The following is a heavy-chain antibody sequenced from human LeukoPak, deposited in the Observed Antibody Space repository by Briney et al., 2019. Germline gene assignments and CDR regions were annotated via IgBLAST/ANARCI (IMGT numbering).Heavy chain of an antibody. CDR3: AREGSDFWSGYSKGYFDY. Sequence: GGSLTLSCAVSRFTFSSYNMNWVRRAPGKGLEWVSYIGSSVSTRYYADSVKGRFTISRDNGKHSLYLQMNSLRAEDTAVYYCAREGSDFWSGYSKGYFDYWGQGTLVTVSA. CDR1: RFTFSSYN. D-gene: IGHD3-3*01. V-gene: IGHV3-48*01. J-gene: IGHJ4*02. CDR2: IGSSVSTR.